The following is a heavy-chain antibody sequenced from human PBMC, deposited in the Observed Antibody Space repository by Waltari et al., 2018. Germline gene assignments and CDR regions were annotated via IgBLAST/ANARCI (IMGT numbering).Heavy chain of an antibody. CDR1: GYSISSGYY. D-gene: IGHD2-21*01. V-gene: IGHV4-38-2*02. Sequence: QVQLQESGPGLVKPSETLSLTCTVSGYSISSGYYWGWIRQPPGKGLEWIGSIYHSGSTYYNPSLKSRVTISVDTSKNQFYLKLSSVTAADTAVYYCASSRPYCGGDCYGFDYWGQGTLVTVSS. CDR2: IYHSGST. CDR3: ASSRPYCGGDCYGFDY. J-gene: IGHJ4*02.